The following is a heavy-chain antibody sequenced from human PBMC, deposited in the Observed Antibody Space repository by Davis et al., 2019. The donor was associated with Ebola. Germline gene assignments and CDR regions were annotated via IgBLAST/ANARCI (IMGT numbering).Heavy chain of an antibody. V-gene: IGHV3-30-3*01. J-gene: IGHJ4*02. CDR2: ISYDGSNK. D-gene: IGHD3-3*01. Sequence: GGSLRLSCAASGFTFSSYAMHWVRQAPGKGLEWVAVISYDGSNKYYADSVKGRFTISRDNSKNTLYLQMNSLRAEDTAVYYCAKVFTIFGVGYFDYWGQGTLVTVSS. CDR3: AKVFTIFGVGYFDY. CDR1: GFTFSSYA.